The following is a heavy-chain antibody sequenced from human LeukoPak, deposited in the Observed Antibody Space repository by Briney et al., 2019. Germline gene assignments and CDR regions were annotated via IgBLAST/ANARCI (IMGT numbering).Heavy chain of an antibody. CDR3: VRKRTDGYISYYFDY. V-gene: IGHV1-46*01. D-gene: IGHD5-24*01. CDR1: GYTFIDYY. Sequence: AASVKVSCKASGYTFIDYYMHWVRQAPGQGLEWMGIINPRGGSTTYAQNFQGRVTMTRDTSTSTLYMELSSLRYEDTAVYYCVRKRTDGYISYYFDYWGQGTLVTVSS. CDR2: INPRGGST. J-gene: IGHJ4*02.